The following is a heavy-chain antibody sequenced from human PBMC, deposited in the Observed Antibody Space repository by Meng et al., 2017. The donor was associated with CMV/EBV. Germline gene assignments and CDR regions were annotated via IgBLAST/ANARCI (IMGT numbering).Heavy chain of an antibody. V-gene: IGHV3-9*01. CDR2: ISWNSGSI. D-gene: IGHD1-14*01. CDR3: ARAEGGDYFDY. J-gene: IGHJ4*02. Sequence: SLKISCAASGFTFDDYAMHWVRQAPGKGLEWVSGISWNSGSIGYADSVKGRFTISRDNAKNSLYLQMNSLRAEDTAVYYCARAEGGDYFDYWGQGTLVTVSS. CDR1: GFTFDDYA.